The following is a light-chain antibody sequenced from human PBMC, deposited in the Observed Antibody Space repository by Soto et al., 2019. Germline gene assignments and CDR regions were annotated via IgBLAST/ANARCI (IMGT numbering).Light chain of an antibody. J-gene: IGKJ5*01. CDR3: QQYKSWPPIT. Sequence: EIVLTLSPRTLSLSPGERATLSCRASQSVSSSLAWYQQKPGQAPRLLIYGASTRATGTPARFSGSGSGTEFTLTISSLQSEDFAVYYCQQYKSWPPITFGQGTRLEIK. CDR1: QSVSSS. V-gene: IGKV3-15*01. CDR2: GAS.